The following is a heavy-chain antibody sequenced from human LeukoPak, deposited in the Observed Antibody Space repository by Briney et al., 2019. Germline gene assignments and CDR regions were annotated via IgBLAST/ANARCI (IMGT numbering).Heavy chain of an antibody. CDR2: INEDGSEK. CDR1: GFTFITYW. D-gene: IGHD5-24*01. V-gene: IGHV3-7*01. Sequence: PGGSLRLSCGTSGFTFITYWMSWVRQAPGKGPEWVANINEDGSEKHYVGSVRGRFTISRDNADNSLHLQMNSLRPEDMAVYYCARGETMDVWGKGTTVTVSS. J-gene: IGHJ6*03. CDR3: ARGETMDV.